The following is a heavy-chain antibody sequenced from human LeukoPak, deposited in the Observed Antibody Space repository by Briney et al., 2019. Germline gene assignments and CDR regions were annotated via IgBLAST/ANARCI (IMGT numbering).Heavy chain of an antibody. D-gene: IGHD5-12*01. Sequence: ASQTLSLTCTVSGGSISSGGYYWSWIRQHPGKGLEWIGYIYYSGSTYYNPSLKSRVTISVDTSKNQFSLKLSSVTAADTAVYYCARFRYSGYVGPPTTNWFDPWGQGTLATVSS. J-gene: IGHJ5*02. CDR3: ARFRYSGYVGPPTTNWFDP. CDR1: GGSISSGGYY. V-gene: IGHV4-31*03. CDR2: IYYSGST.